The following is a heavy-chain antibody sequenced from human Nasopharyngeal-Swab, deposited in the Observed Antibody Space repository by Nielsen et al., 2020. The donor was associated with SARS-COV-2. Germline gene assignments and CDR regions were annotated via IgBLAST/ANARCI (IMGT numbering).Heavy chain of an antibody. V-gene: IGHV3-23*01. Sequence: GESLKISCAASGFNFSCYVMNWVRQAPGKGLEWVAAVSGSGGNKLYANSVKGRLTISRDNSKNTLYLQMDSLRAEETAVYFCVGNFYAAGYWYYFMDVWGKGTTVTVSS. CDR1: GFNFSCYV. CDR2: VSGSGGNK. CDR3: VGNFYAAGYWYYFMDV. J-gene: IGHJ6*03. D-gene: IGHD2/OR15-2a*01.